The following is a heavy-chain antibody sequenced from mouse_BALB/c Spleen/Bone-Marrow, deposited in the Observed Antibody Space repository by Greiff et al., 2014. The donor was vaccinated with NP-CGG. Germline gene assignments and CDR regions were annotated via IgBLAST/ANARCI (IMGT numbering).Heavy chain of an antibody. CDR3: ARFAGTPYTMDY. Sequence: VQLKESGPDLVKPSQSLSLTCTVPGYSITRFYSLDWIRPFPGNRLGWVGFIHYSGTTVYNPSLKSRISITRDTSNNQFFLQLNSVTTEDTATYYCARFAGTPYTMDYWGQGTSVTVSS. CDR2: IHYSGTT. J-gene: IGHJ4*01. V-gene: IGHV3-1*02. CDR1: GYSITRFYS. D-gene: IGHD4-1*01.